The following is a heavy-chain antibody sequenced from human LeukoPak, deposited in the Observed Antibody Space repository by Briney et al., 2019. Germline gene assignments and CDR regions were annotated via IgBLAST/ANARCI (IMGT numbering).Heavy chain of an antibody. CDR2: IWSDGSKK. Sequence: HSGGSLRLSCAASGFIFSNYGFHWVRQAPGKGLEWVALIWSDGSKKYYTDSVKGRFTISRDNSKNTLYLQMNSLRAEDTAVYYCARDKTTTVVIDYWGQGTLVTVSS. CDR3: ARDKTTTVVIDY. J-gene: IGHJ4*02. V-gene: IGHV3-33*01. D-gene: IGHD4-23*01. CDR1: GFIFSNYG.